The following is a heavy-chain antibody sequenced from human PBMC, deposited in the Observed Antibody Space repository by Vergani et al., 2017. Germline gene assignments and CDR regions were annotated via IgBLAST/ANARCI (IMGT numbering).Heavy chain of an antibody. CDR1: GGSISSYY. J-gene: IGHJ4*02. Sequence: QVQLQESGPGLVKPSETLSLTCTVSGGSISSYYWSWTRQPPGKGLEWIGYIYYSGSTNYNPSLKSRVTISVDTSKNQFSLKLSSVTAADTAVYYCARWQVEYSSSSPFDYWGQGTLVTVSS. CDR3: ARWQVEYSSSSPFDY. V-gene: IGHV4-59*08. CDR2: IYYSGST. D-gene: IGHD6-6*01.